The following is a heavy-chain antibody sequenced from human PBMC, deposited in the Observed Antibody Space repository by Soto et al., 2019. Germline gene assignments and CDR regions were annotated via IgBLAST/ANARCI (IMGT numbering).Heavy chain of an antibody. D-gene: IGHD1-26*01. CDR3: ARDGGRHSGGIDY. CDR1: GGTFSSYS. J-gene: IGHJ4*02. CDR2: IIPIFVTA. Sequence: QVQLVQSGAEVKKPGSSVKVSCKASGGTFSSYSINWVRQAPGQGLDWMGEIIPIFVTANYAQKFQGRVTITADESTSTAYMELSSLRSEDTAVYSCARDGGRHSGGIDYWGQGTLVTVSS. V-gene: IGHV1-69*01.